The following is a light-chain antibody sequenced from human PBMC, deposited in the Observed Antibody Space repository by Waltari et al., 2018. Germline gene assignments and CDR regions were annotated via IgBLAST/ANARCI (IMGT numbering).Light chain of an antibody. CDR2: MGS. Sequence: DIVMTQSPLSLPVTPGEPASISCRSSQSLLHGDGRNFWDGYLQKPGQSPQLLIYMGSNRASGVPDRFSGSGSGTYFTLKISRVEAEDVGVYYCMQARQPPYTFGGGTKVEIK. CDR3: MQARQPPYT. CDR1: QSLLHGDGRNF. J-gene: IGKJ4*01. V-gene: IGKV2-28*01.